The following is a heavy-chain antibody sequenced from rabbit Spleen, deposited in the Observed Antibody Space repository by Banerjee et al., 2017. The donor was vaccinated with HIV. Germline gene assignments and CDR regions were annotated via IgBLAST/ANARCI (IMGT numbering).Heavy chain of an antibody. V-gene: IGHV1S45*01. Sequence: QEQLEESGGDLVKPGASLTLTCTASGFSFSNNYVMCWVRQAPGKGLEWIACISAGTSGSTYYASWAKGRCTISKTSSTTGTLQMTSLTAADTAAYFCARDGYSRGWGIILYYFNLWGPGTLVTVS. CDR1: GFSFSNNYV. CDR3: ARDGYSRGWGIILYYFNL. D-gene: IGHD4-1*01. CDR2: ISAGTSGST. J-gene: IGHJ4*01.